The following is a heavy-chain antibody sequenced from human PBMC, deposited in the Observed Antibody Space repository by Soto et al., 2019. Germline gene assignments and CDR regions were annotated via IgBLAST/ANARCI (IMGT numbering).Heavy chain of an antibody. CDR3: ARDGGSDDPRCHFDY. CDR2: ISSSSNTI. Sequence: GGSLRLSCAASGSTVSSCSMNWVRQAPGKGLEWVSYISSSSNTIYYADSVKGRFTISRDNAKNSLYLQMNSLRDEDTAVYYCARDGGSDDPRCHFDYWGQGTLVTVSS. CDR1: GSTVSSCS. D-gene: IGHD2-15*01. V-gene: IGHV3-48*02. J-gene: IGHJ4*02.